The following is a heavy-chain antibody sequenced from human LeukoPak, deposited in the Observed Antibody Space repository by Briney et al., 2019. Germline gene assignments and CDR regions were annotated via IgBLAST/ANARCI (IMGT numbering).Heavy chain of an antibody. CDR2: VNGGGGGT. CDR1: GFTFSSYG. CDR3: AKSPGHYYDTSGHYDY. J-gene: IGHJ4*02. D-gene: IGHD3-22*01. V-gene: IGHV3-23*01. Sequence: PGGSLRLSCAASGFTFSSYGMHWVRQAPGKGLEWVSAVNGGGGGTFYADSVKGRFTISRDNAKNTLYLQMNSLRAEDTAVYYCAKSPGHYYDTSGHYDYWGQGTLVTVSS.